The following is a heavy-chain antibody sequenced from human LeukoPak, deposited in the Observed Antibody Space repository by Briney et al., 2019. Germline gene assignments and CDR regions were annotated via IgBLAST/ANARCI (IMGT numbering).Heavy chain of an antibody. CDR2: MNPNSGNT. V-gene: IGHV1-8*01. CDR1: GYTFTNYD. Sequence: ASVKVSCKASGYTFTNYDINWVRQATGQGLEWMGWMNPNSGNTGYAQKFQGRVTMTRNTSISTAYMELSGLRSEDTAVYYCARDSDWAAAGPRFDYWGQGTLVTVSS. CDR3: ARDSDWAAAGPRFDY. J-gene: IGHJ4*02. D-gene: IGHD6-13*01.